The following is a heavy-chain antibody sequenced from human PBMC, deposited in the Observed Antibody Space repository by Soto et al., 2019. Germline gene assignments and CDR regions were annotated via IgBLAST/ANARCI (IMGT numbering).Heavy chain of an antibody. CDR3: ARQGRLGELSSFDY. CDR1: GGSISSSFYH. D-gene: IGHD3-16*02. CDR2: IYYSGNT. J-gene: IGHJ4*02. V-gene: IGHV4-39*01. Sequence: TSETLSLTCTVSGGSISSSFYHWGWIRQPPGKGLEWIGSIYYSGNTYYNPSLKSRVTISIDTSKNQLSLKLSAVTAADTAVYYCARQGRLGELSSFDYWGQGTLVTVSS.